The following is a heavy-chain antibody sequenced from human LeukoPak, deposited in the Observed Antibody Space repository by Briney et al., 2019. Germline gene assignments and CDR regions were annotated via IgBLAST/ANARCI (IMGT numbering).Heavy chain of an antibody. CDR1: GFTFSSYG. CDR2: ISYDGSNK. CDR3: ARVTTIPAYDAFDI. J-gene: IGHJ3*02. D-gene: IGHD4-17*01. V-gene: IGHV3-30*03. Sequence: PGGSLRLSCAASGFTFSSYGMHWVRQAPGKGLEWVAVISYDGSNKYYADSVKGRFTISGDNSKSTLYLQMNSLRVEDTAVYYCARVTTIPAYDAFDIWGQGTVVTVSS.